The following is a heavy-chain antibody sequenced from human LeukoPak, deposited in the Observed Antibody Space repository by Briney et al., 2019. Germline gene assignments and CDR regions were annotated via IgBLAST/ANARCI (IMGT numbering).Heavy chain of an antibody. CDR3: ARENSCGGDCYNWFDP. Sequence: AASVKVSCKASGGTFSSYAISWVRQAPGQGLEWMGGIIPIFGTANYAQKFQGRVTITADESTSTAYMELSRLRSDDTAVYYCARENSCGGDCYNWFDPWGQGTLVTVSS. V-gene: IGHV1-69*13. J-gene: IGHJ5*02. CDR1: GGTFSSYA. D-gene: IGHD2-21*01. CDR2: IIPIFGTA.